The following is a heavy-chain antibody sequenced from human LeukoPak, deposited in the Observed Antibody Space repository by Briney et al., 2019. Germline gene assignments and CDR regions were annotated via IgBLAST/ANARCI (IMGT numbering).Heavy chain of an antibody. V-gene: IGHV3-23*01. Sequence: GGSLRLSCAASGFTVSSNYMSWVRQAPGKGLEWVSAISGSGGSTYYADSVKGRFTISRDNSKNTLYLQMNSLRAEDTAVYYCAKDRSSGLFDYWGQGTLVTVSS. CDR1: GFTVSSNY. CDR2: ISGSGGST. D-gene: IGHD6-19*01. J-gene: IGHJ4*02. CDR3: AKDRSSGLFDY.